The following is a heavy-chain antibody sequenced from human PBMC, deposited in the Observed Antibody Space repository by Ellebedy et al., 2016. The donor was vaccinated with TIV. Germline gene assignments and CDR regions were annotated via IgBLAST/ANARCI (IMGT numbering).Heavy chain of an antibody. V-gene: IGHV3-23*01. CDR2: ISGSGGIT. CDR3: AKDASSPQYYYFMDV. J-gene: IGHJ6*03. CDR1: GFTFSSYA. D-gene: IGHD6-13*01. Sequence: GGSLRLXCAASGFTFSSYAMSWVRQAPGKGLEWVSAISGSGGITYYADSVKGRFTISRDNSKNTLYLQMNSLRAEDTAVYYCAKDASSPQYYYFMDVWGKGTTVTVSS.